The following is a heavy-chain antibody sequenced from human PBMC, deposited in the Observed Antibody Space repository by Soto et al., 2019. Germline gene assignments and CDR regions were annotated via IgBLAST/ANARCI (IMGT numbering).Heavy chain of an antibody. D-gene: IGHD2-2*01. V-gene: IGHV1-46*01. J-gene: IGHJ6*02. CDR1: GYTFTSYY. Sequence: QVQLVQSGAEVKKPGASVKVSCKASGYTFTSYYIHWVRQAPGHGLEWMGIINPSGGSTSYARKFQGRVTMTRDTSTSTVFMELSSLGSEDTAVYYCARAEDCSGATCFSYYFAMDVWGQGTTVTVSS. CDR3: ARAEDCSGATCFSYYFAMDV. CDR2: INPSGGST.